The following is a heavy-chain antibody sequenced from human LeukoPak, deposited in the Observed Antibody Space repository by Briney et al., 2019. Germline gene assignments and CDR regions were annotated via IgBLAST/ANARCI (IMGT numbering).Heavy chain of an antibody. CDR3: ARDRIAAAGNYYYYGMDV. V-gene: IGHV4-59*01. Sequence: PGGSLRLSCAASGFTFSDYTMSWIRQPPGEGLEWIGYVYYSGSTNYNPSLKSRVTISVDTSKNQFSLKLSSVTAADTAVYYCARDRIAAAGNYYYYGMDVWGQGTTVTVSS. CDR2: VYYSGST. CDR1: GFTFSDYT. J-gene: IGHJ6*02. D-gene: IGHD6-13*01.